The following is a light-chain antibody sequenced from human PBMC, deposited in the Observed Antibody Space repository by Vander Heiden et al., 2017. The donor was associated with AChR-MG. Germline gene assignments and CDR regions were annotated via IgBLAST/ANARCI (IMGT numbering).Light chain of an antibody. V-gene: IGKV3-20*01. Sequence: EIELTQSPGNLSLSPGEGASLSCRASQPLSNIYLAWYQQKPGQAPRLLISGASSRATGIPDRFSGSGSGTDFTLTISRLEPEDFAVYYCQQYSRSQTFGQGTKVEIK. CDR2: GAS. CDR1: QPLSNIY. CDR3: QQYSRSQT. J-gene: IGKJ1*01.